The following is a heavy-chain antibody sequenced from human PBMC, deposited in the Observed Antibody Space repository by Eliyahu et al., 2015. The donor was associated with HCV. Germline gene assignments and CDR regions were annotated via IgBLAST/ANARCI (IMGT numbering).Heavy chain of an antibody. CDR3: AKAPFRGGYAFDI. D-gene: IGHD3-16*01. V-gene: IGHV3-23*01. J-gene: IGHJ3*02. Sequence: EVQLLESGGGLVQPGGSLRLSCAASGFTFSSYAMNWVRQAPGKGLEWVSSISGSAGHSFYADSVKGRFTISRDNPRNTLYLQMNTLRAEDTAVYYCAKAPFRGGYAFDIWGQGTMVTVSS. CDR2: ISGSAGHS. CDR1: GFTFSSYA.